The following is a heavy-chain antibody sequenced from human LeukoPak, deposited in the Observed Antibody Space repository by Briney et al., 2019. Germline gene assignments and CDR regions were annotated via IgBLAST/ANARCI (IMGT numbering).Heavy chain of an antibody. Sequence: GGSLRLSCAASGFTFKNYGMDWVRHATGKGLEWVSSISSGATYIDNADSVKGRFTISRDNAKNSLYLEMYSLRAEDTAVYYCARSNGGAQREYGMDVWGQGTTVTVSS. V-gene: IGHV3-21*06. J-gene: IGHJ6*02. CDR1: GFTFKNYG. CDR3: ARSNGGAQREYGMDV. CDR2: ISSGATYI. D-gene: IGHD1-1*01.